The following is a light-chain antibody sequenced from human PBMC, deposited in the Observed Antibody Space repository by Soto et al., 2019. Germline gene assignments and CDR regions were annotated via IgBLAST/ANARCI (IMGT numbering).Light chain of an antibody. J-gene: IGKJ1*01. CDR2: GAS. CDR3: QQYMSSVT. Sequence: EIVLTQSPGSLSLSPGERATLSCRASQSVDSTFFAWYQKKPGQAPRLLIYGASKRATGVPDRFSGSGSGTDFTLTISRLEPEDVAVYYCQQYMSSVTFGQGTKVEI. CDR1: QSVDSTF. V-gene: IGKV3-20*01.